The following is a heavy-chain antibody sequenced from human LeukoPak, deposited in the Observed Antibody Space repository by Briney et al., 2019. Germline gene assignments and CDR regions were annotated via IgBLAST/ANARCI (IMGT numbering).Heavy chain of an antibody. CDR2: IKQDGSEK. Sequence: PGGSLRLSCAASGFTFSSYWMSWVRQAPGKGLEWVANIKQDGSEKYYVDSVKGRFTISRDNAKNSLYLQMNSLRAEDTAVYYCARWRPVSTMVRAKNYYFDYWGQGTLVTVSS. D-gene: IGHD3-10*01. J-gene: IGHJ4*02. CDR1: GFTFSSYW. V-gene: IGHV3-7*01. CDR3: ARWRPVSTMVRAKNYYFDY.